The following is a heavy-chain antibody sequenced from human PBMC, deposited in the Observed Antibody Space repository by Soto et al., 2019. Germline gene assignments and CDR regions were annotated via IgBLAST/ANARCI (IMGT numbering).Heavy chain of an antibody. Sequence: GGFLRLSCVVSGFTFSNFWMRWVRQIPGKGLVWVARINGDGTSKKYADSVKGRFTISRDNVKNTLFLQMNSLRVDDTAIYYCVRDFDWYFDVWGRGTLVTVSS. CDR1: GFTFSNFW. V-gene: IGHV3-74*01. J-gene: IGHJ2*01. CDR2: INGDGTSK. CDR3: VRDFDWYFDV.